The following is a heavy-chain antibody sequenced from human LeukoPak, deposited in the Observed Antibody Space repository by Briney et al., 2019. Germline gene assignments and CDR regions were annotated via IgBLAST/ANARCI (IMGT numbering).Heavy chain of an antibody. Sequence: ASVKVSCKASGYTFTSYGISWVRQAPGQGLEWMGGIIPIFGTANYAQKFQGRVTITADESTSTAYMELSSLRSEDTAVYYCARDRSPPYCSSTSCYPLWYFDYWGQGTLVTVSS. J-gene: IGHJ4*02. D-gene: IGHD2-2*01. CDR1: GYTFTSYG. V-gene: IGHV1-69*13. CDR2: IIPIFGTA. CDR3: ARDRSPPYCSSTSCYPLWYFDY.